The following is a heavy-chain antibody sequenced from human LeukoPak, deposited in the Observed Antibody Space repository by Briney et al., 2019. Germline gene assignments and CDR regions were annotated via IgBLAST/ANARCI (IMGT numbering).Heavy chain of an antibody. CDR3: ARVLYEVAGSEWSSSLRSVFFDY. CDR2: IYYSGST. Sequence: TPSETLSLTCSVSGGSISSSSYYWGWIRQPPGKGLEWIGSIYYSGSTYYNPSLKSRVTISVDTSKNQFSLKLSSVTAADTAVYYCARVLYEVAGSEWSSSLRSVFFDYWGQGTLVTVSS. D-gene: IGHD6-6*01. J-gene: IGHJ4*02. CDR1: GGSISSSSYY. V-gene: IGHV4-39*07.